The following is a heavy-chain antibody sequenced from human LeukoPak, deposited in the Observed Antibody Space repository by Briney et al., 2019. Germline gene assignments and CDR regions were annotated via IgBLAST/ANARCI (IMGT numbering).Heavy chain of an antibody. D-gene: IGHD3-10*01. CDR3: ARDQGDYASGVDY. CDR1: GYTFTGYY. J-gene: IGHJ4*02. V-gene: IGHV1-2*02. CDR2: INPNSGGT. Sequence: GASVKVSCKASGYTFTGYYMHWVRQAPGQGREGMGWINPNSGGTNYAQKVQGRGSMTRDTSISTAYMELSRLRSDDTAVYYCARDQGDYASGVDYWGQGTLVTVSS.